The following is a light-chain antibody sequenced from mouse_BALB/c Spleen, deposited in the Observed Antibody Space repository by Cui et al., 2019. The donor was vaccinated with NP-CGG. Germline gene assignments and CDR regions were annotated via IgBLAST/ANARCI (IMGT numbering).Light chain of an antibody. CDR1: TGAVTTSNY. CDR2: GTN. J-gene: IGLJ1*01. CDR3: ALWYSNHWV. Sequence: QPGVTQESKLTTSPGETVTLTCRSSTGAVTTSNYANWVQEKPEHLFTGLIGGTNNRPPGVPARFSGSLIGDKAALTITGAQTEDEAIYFCALWYSNHWVFGGGTKLTVL. V-gene: IGLV1*01.